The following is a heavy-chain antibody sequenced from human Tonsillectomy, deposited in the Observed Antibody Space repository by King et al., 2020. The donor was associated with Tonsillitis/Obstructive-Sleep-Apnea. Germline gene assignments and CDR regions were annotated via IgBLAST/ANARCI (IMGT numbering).Heavy chain of an antibody. CDR3: ARGIDFMTSGDAFDI. J-gene: IGHJ3*02. Sequence: DVQLVQSGGGLVQPGGSLRLSCVVSGFTITSSYMPWVRQAPGKGLEWVSLIYRDGRTSHADSVKGRFIISRDNSKKTVYLQMNSLRGEDTAVYYCARGIDFMTSGDAFDIWGQGTVVTVSS. V-gene: IGHV3-66*01. D-gene: IGHD3-3*01. CDR1: GFTITSSY. CDR2: IYRDGRT.